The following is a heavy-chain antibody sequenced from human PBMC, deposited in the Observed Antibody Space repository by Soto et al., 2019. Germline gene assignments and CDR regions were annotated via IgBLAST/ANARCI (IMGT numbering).Heavy chain of an antibody. CDR2: IYWDDDK. J-gene: IGHJ4*02. CDR3: AHRLCDNPCYWDVGFFDY. V-gene: IGHV2-5*02. D-gene: IGHD2-15*01. Sequence: QITLKESGPTLVKPTQTLTLTCTFSGFSLSTSGVGVGWIRQPPGKALECLALIYWDDDKRYSPSLKSRLSVTKDTSKTQVVLTMTNMDPADTGTYYCAHRLCDNPCYWDVGFFDYWGRGTLVTVSS. CDR1: GFSLSTSGVG.